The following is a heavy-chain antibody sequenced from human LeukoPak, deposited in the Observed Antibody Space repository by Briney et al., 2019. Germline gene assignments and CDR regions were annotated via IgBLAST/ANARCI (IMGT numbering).Heavy chain of an antibody. CDR1: GFIFSSYE. V-gene: IGHV3-48*03. CDR3: ARDRSAVAGTNYFDY. D-gene: IGHD6-19*01. J-gene: IGHJ4*02. CDR2: ISSGGSTI. Sequence: GGSLRLSCAASGFIFSSYEMNWVRQAPGKGLEWISYISSGGSTIHYADSVKGRFTTSRDNAKNSLYLQMSSLRAEDTAVYYCARDRSAVAGTNYFDYWGQGTLVTVSS.